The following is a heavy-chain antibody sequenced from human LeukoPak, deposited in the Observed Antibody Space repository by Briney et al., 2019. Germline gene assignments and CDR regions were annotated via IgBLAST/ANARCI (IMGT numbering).Heavy chain of an antibody. CDR1: GFTFSSYA. J-gene: IGHJ4*02. CDR3: ARSWGYNYALDY. V-gene: IGHV3-23*01. D-gene: IGHD5-18*01. CDR2: ISASGGST. Sequence: GGSLRLSCAASGFTFSSYAMSWVRQAPGKGLEWVSGISASGGSTYCADSVKGRFTISRDNSKNTLYLQMNSLSAEDTAVYYCARSWGYNYALDYWGQGTLVTVSS.